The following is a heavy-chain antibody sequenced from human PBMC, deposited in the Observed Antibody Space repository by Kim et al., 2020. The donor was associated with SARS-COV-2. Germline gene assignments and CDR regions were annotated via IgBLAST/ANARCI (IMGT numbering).Heavy chain of an antibody. V-gene: IGHV3-48*04. D-gene: IGHD5-12*01. J-gene: IGHJ4*01. CDR3: ARDNGGYSAYDGGDY. Sequence: GGSLRLSCAASGFTFSTYSMNWVRQAPGKGLEWVSFITSSGTTIYYADSVRGRFTISRDNAKNSLYLQMDSLRAEDTAVYYCARDNGGYSAYDGGDYWG. CDR1: GFTFSTYS. CDR2: ITSSGTTI.